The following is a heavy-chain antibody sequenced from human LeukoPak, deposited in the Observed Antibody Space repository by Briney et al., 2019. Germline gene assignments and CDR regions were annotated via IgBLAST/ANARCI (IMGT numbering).Heavy chain of an antibody. Sequence: PSGTLSLTCAVSGGSISSSNWWSWVRQPPGKGLEWIGVIYHSGSTNYNPSLKSRVTISVDKSKNQFSLKLSSVNAADTAVYYCARQGWYYYDSSGYCPFDYWGQGTLVTVSS. CDR1: GGSISSSNW. V-gene: IGHV4-4*02. D-gene: IGHD3-22*01. CDR2: IYHSGST. CDR3: ARQGWYYYDSSGYCPFDY. J-gene: IGHJ4*02.